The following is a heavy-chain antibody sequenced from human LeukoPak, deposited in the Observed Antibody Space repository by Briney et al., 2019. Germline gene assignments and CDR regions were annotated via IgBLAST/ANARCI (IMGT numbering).Heavy chain of an antibody. V-gene: IGHV3-74*03. CDR1: GFTFSSHW. D-gene: IGHD1-26*01. Sequence: PGGSLRLSCAASGFTFSSHWMHWVRQAPGKGLVWVSGVKSDGRSTMYADSVKGRFTISRDNAKNTLYLQLNSLRAEDTAVYYCARANSGAYWDYFENWGQGTQVTVS. J-gene: IGHJ4*02. CDR2: VKSDGRST. CDR3: ARANSGAYWDYFEN.